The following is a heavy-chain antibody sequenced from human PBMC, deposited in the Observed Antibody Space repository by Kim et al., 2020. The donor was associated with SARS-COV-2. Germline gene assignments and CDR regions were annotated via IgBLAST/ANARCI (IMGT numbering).Heavy chain of an antibody. J-gene: IGHJ4*02. CDR3: AKLVRNYYGSGSYYTRFDY. Sequence: GRFTISRDKSKNRLYLQLNSLGAEDTAVYYCAKLVRNYYGSGSYYTRFDYWGQGTLVTVSS. D-gene: IGHD3-10*01. V-gene: IGHV3-23*01.